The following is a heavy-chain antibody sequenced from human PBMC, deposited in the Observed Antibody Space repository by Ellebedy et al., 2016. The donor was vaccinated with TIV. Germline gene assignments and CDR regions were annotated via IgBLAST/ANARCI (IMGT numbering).Heavy chain of an antibody. CDR3: ARGARKGGNWFDP. CDR2: IKQDGSEK. D-gene: IGHD1-14*01. CDR1: GFTFSSNW. J-gene: IGHJ5*02. Sequence: PGGSLRLSCAASGFTFSSNWMSWVRQTPGKGLEWVAYIKQDGSEKYYVDSVKGRFTVSRDNAKNSLYLQMNSLRAEDTAVYYCARGARKGGNWFDPWGQGTLVTVSS. V-gene: IGHV3-7*03.